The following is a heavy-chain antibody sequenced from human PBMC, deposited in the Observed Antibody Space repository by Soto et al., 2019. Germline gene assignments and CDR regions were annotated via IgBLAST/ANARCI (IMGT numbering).Heavy chain of an antibody. CDR3: ARGTVTTFGYFDY. Sequence: QVQLQQWGAGLLKPSETLSLTCAVYGGSFSGYYWSWIRQPPGKGLEWSGEINHSGSTNYNPSLKSRVTISVETSKNQFSLKLSSVTAADTAVYYCARGTVTTFGYFDYWGQGTLVTVSS. CDR1: GGSFSGYY. V-gene: IGHV4-34*01. CDR2: INHSGST. D-gene: IGHD4-17*01. J-gene: IGHJ4*02.